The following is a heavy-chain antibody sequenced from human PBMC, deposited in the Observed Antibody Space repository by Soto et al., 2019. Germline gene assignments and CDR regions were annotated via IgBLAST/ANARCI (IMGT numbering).Heavy chain of an antibody. V-gene: IGHV3-64D*06. J-gene: IGHJ4*02. CDR1: GFTFSSYA. Sequence: GGSLRLSCSASGFTFSSYAMHWVRQSPGKGLEYVSAISSNGGSTYYADSVKGRFTISRDNSKNTLYLQMSSLRAEDTAVYYCVIHDFWSGYPLDYWGQGTLVTVSS. CDR2: ISSNGGST. D-gene: IGHD3-3*01. CDR3: VIHDFWSGYPLDY.